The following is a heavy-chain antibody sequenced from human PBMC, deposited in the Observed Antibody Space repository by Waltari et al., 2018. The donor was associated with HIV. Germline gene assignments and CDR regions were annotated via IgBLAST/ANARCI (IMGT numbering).Heavy chain of an antibody. D-gene: IGHD3-16*01. J-gene: IGHJ6*02. CDR3: ARRGVLTFYHPMDV. CDR2: LSSYGSDK. CDR1: AFTFSNHG. V-gene: IGHV3-33*05. Sequence: QVRLVESGGGGVQPGRAPRVSSAASAFTFSNHGMHWPRQARGKGGEGVAGLSSYGSDKYYADSVGGRFTIDRDNYKNTLHLQMKSVRAEAADVCFRARRGVLTFYHPMDVWGQGTTVTVSS.